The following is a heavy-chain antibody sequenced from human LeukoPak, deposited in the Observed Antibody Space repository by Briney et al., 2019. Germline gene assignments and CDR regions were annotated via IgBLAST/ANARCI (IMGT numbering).Heavy chain of an antibody. CDR3: ARASSYYYGSGSYEPYYYYGMDV. V-gene: IGHV1-2*04. D-gene: IGHD3-10*01. CDR2: INPNSGGT. Sequence: ASVKVSCKASGYTFTGYYMHWVRQAPGQGLEWMGWINPNSGGTNYAQKFRGWVTMTRDTSISTAYMELSRLRSDDTAVYYCARASSYYYGSGSYEPYYYYGMDVWGQGTTVTVSS. J-gene: IGHJ6*02. CDR1: GYTFTGYY.